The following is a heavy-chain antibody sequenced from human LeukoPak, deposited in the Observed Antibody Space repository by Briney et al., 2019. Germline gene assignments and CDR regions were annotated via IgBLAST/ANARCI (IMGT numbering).Heavy chain of an antibody. Sequence: GGSLRLSCAASGFTFSSYAMSWVRQAPGKGLEWVSAISGSGGSIYYADSVKGRFTISRDNSKNTLYPQMNSLRAEDTAVYYCASGVEYSSSSPSDYWGQGTLVTVSS. J-gene: IGHJ4*02. V-gene: IGHV3-23*01. CDR2: ISGSGGSI. D-gene: IGHD6-6*01. CDR1: GFTFSSYA. CDR3: ASGVEYSSSSPSDY.